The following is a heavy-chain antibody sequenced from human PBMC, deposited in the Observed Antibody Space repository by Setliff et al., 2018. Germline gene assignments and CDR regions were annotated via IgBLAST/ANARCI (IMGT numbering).Heavy chain of an antibody. D-gene: IGHD5-18*01. CDR1: GGSISPYF. Sequence: SETLSLTCTVSGGSISPYFWSWIRQPQGKGLEWIGYIYHNGNNNFNPSLKTRVTMSVDPYKNQFALNLRSVTAADTAVYSCVRDRTAYSYGLDVWAQGTTVTVSS. CDR3: VRDRTAYSYGLDV. J-gene: IGHJ6*02. CDR2: IYHNGNN. V-gene: IGHV4-59*01.